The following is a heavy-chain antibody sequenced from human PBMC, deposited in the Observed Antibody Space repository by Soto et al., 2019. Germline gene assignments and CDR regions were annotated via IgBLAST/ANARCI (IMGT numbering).Heavy chain of an antibody. D-gene: IGHD5-12*01. J-gene: IGHJ1*01. V-gene: IGHV3-21*02. Sequence: EEQLVESGGGLVKPGGSLRLSCAASGFTFSSYTMNWVRQAPGKGLEWVSSISARTSYIYYADSVQGRFIISRDNAKNSLYLQINSLRADDTAVYYCARGWATEYLQHWGLGTLVTVSS. CDR3: ARGWATEYLQH. CDR2: ISARTSYI. CDR1: GFTFSSYT.